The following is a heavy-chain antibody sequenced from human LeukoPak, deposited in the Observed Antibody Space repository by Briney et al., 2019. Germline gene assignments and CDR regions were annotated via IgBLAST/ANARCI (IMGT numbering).Heavy chain of an antibody. CDR1: GFTFSSYS. Sequence: GGSLRLSCAASGFTFSSYSMNWVRQAPGKGLEWISYISSSGSTINYADSVKGRFTISRDSAKNSLYLQMNSLRDEDTAVYYCARDRDSGDYTAAPGDYGGKETLVTVSS. J-gene: IGHJ4*02. CDR2: ISSSGSTI. V-gene: IGHV3-48*02. CDR3: ARDRDSGDYTAAPGDY. D-gene: IGHD4-17*01.